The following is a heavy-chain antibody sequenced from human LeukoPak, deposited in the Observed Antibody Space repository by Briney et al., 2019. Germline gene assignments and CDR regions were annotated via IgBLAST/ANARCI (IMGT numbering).Heavy chain of an antibody. CDR1: GGTFSSYA. CDR3: ARAGYSYGSYYFDY. CDR2: IIPILGIA. V-gene: IGHV1-69*04. D-gene: IGHD5-18*01. Sequence: SVKVSCKASGGTFSSYAISWVRQAPGQGLEWMGRIIPILGIANYAQKFQGRVTITADKSTSTAYMELSSLRAEDTAVYYCARAGYSYGSYYFDYWGQGTLVTVSS. J-gene: IGHJ4*02.